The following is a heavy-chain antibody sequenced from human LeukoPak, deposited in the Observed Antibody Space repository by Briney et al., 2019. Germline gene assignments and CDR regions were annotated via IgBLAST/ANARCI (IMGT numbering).Heavy chain of an antibody. V-gene: IGHV2-70*11. CDR2: IDWDDDK. CDR3: PRIQYYYDSSGYDY. J-gene: IGHJ4*02. CDR1: GFSLSTSGMC. D-gene: IGHD3-22*01. Sequence: SGPTLVNPTQTLTLTCTFSGFSLSTSGMCVSWIRQPPGKALEWLARIDWDDDKYYSTSLKTRLTISKDTSKNQVVLTMTNMDPVDTATYYCPRIQYYYDSSGYDYWGQGTLVTVSS.